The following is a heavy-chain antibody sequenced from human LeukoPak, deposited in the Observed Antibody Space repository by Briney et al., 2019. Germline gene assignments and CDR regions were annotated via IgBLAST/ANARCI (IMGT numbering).Heavy chain of an antibody. Sequence: GASVKVSCKASGGTFSSYAISWVRQAPGQGLEWMGRIIPILGIANYAQKFQGRVTITADKSTSTAYMELSSLRSEDTAVYYCARVVTGTIDADYWGQGTLVTVSS. V-gene: IGHV1-69*04. CDR1: GGTFSSYA. J-gene: IGHJ4*02. CDR3: ARVVTGTIDADY. D-gene: IGHD1-20*01. CDR2: IIPILGIA.